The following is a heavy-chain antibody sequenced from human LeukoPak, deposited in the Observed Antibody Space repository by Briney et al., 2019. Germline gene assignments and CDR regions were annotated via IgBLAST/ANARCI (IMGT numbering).Heavy chain of an antibody. Sequence: PAQSLRLSCAASGFTFADYGMSWVRPVQRKGLGWVSTINRKGGSTVYADSGKGRLTISTDTAKNSLYLQVDSLRAEETALSYRARAPRGWHPGTDYWGQGSLVTVSS. J-gene: IGHJ4*02. V-gene: IGHV3-20*04. CDR1: GFTFADYG. CDR2: INRKGGST. CDR3: ARAPRGWHPGTDY. D-gene: IGHD6-19*01.